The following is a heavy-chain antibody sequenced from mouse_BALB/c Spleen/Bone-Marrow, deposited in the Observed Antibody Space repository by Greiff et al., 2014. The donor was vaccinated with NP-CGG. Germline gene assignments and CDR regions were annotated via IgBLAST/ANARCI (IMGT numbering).Heavy chain of an antibody. D-gene: IGHD4-1*01. V-gene: IGHV14-3*02. J-gene: IGHJ4*01. Sequence: DVKLVESGAELVKPGASVKLSCTASGFNIKDTYMHWVKQRPEQGLEWIGRIDPANGNTKYDPKFQGKATITADTSSNTAYLQLSSLTSEDTAVYYCARWEYYAMEYWGQGTSVTVSS. CDR2: IDPANGNT. CDR3: ARWEYYAMEY. CDR1: GFNIKDTY.